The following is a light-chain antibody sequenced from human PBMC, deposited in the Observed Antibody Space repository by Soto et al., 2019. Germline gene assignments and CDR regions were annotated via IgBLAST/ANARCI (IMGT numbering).Light chain of an antibody. J-gene: IGLJ3*02. CDR1: SSDVGGYKY. V-gene: IGLV2-14*01. CDR2: EVS. Sequence: QSALTQPASVSGSPGQSITISCTGTSSDVGGYKYVSWYQQHPGKAPKLMIYEVSKQPSGVSNRFSGSKSGNTASLTISGLQAEDEADYYCNSYTSSSTWVFGGGTKVTVL. CDR3: NSYTSSSTWV.